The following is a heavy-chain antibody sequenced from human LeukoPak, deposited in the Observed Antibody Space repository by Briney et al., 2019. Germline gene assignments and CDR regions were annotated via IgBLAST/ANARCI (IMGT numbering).Heavy chain of an antibody. V-gene: IGHV4-34*01. CDR1: GGSLSGYY. Sequence: PSGTLSLTCAVYGGSLSGYYWSWIRQPPRKGLEWIGEINHSGSTNYNPSLKSRVTISVDTSKNQFSLNLSSVTAADTAVYYCARGRASYYDRSGYIYWGQGILVTVSS. J-gene: IGHJ4*02. CDR3: ARGRASYYDRSGYIY. D-gene: IGHD3-22*01. CDR2: INHSGST.